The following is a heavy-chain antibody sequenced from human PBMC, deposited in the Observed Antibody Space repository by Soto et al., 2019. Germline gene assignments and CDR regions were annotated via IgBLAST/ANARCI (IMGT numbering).Heavy chain of an antibody. J-gene: IGHJ6*03. CDR3: ARRSDYYYSYYMDF. Sequence: PSETLSLTCTVSGGSISSYYWSWIRQPPGKGLEWIGYIYYSGSTNYNPSLKSRVTISVDTSKNQFSLKLSSVTAADTAVYYCARRSDYYYSYYMDFWGKGTTVTVSS. CDR2: IYYSGST. V-gene: IGHV4-59*08. CDR1: GGSISSYY.